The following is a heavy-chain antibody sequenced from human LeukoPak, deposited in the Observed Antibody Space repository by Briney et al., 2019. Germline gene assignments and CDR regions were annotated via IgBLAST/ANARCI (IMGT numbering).Heavy chain of an antibody. CDR2: ISSDGTST. CDR3: ARSTRYFGSAMYYFDN. CDR1: GFTFSSCY. J-gene: IGHJ4*02. D-gene: IGHD3-10*01. Sequence: GESLKISCAASGFTFSSCYMHWVRQAPGGGLEYVSTISSDGTSTYYATSLKGRFTTSRDKSKNTLYLQMGSLRPEDMAVYYCARSTRYFGSAMYYFDNWGQGTLVTVSS. V-gene: IGHV3-64*01.